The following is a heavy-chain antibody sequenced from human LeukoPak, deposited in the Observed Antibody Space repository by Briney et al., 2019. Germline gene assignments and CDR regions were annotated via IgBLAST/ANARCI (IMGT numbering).Heavy chain of an antibody. CDR2: IYYSGST. J-gene: IGHJ3*02. V-gene: IGHV4-59*08. Sequence: SETLCLTCTVSGGSISSYYWSWIRQPPGKGLEWIGYIYYSGSTNYNPSLKSRVTISVDTSKNQFSLKLSSVTAADTAVYYCARQGYYDPHAFDIWGQGTMVTVSS. CDR3: ARQGYYDPHAFDI. D-gene: IGHD3-22*01. CDR1: GGSISSYY.